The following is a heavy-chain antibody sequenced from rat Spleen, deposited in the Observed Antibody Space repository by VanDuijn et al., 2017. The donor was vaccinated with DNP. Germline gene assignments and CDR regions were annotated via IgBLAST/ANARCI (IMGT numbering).Heavy chain of an antibody. Sequence: QVQLEESGPGLMQPSETLSLTCSVSGFSLTSNGVGWVRQPLEKGLVWMGTIWAGGSTNYNSAVQSRLSISRDTSKSQVFLKMNRLQPEDTGTYYCARHRDYYDGHFRFFDYWGQGVMVTLSS. J-gene: IGHJ2*01. V-gene: IGHV2-72*01. CDR3: ARHRDYYDGHFRFFDY. CDR2: IWAGGST. CDR1: GFSLTSNG. D-gene: IGHD1-12*03.